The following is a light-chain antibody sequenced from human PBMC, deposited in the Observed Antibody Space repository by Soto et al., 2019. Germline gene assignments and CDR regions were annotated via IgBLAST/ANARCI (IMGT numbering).Light chain of an antibody. Sequence: IVLTQSPGTLSLSPGERATLSCRASQSVGSNFLAWYQQKRGQAPRILIYAASNRASGIPDWFSGSGSGSDFTLTISRLEPEDFAVYYCQQYGSPPWAFGQGTRVEI. V-gene: IGKV3-20*01. CDR2: AAS. CDR3: QQYGSPPWA. J-gene: IGKJ1*01. CDR1: QSVGSNF.